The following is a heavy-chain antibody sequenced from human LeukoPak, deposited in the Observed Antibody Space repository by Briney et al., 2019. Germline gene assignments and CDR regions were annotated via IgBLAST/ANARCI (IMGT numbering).Heavy chain of an antibody. Sequence: GGSQRLSCAASGFTFSSYGMHWVRQAPGKGLEWVAFIRYDGSNKYYADSVKGRFTISRDNSKNTLYLQMNSLRAEDTAVYYCAKDRAMVRGVIITTDYWGQGTLVTVSS. CDR1: GFTFSSYG. D-gene: IGHD3-10*01. J-gene: IGHJ4*02. CDR3: AKDRAMVRGVIITTDY. V-gene: IGHV3-30*02. CDR2: IRYDGSNK.